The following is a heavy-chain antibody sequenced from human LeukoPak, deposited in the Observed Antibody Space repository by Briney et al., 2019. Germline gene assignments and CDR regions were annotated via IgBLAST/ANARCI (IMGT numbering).Heavy chain of an antibody. J-gene: IGHJ5*01. D-gene: IGHD3-9*01. CDR1: EATFSISA. CDR2: IITMFDTA. V-gene: IGHV1-69*01. Sequence: SVKFSCKASEATFSISAINWVRLAPEQGLEWMGGIITMFDTANYAEKFQGRVTISEDESTNTVYMELRGLRSEDTAVYYCARDDNDILTGYFDSWGQGTLVTVSS. CDR3: ARDDNDILTGYFDS.